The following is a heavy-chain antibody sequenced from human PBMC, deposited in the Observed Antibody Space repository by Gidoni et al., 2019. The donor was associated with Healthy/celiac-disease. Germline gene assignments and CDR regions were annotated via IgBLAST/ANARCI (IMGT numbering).Heavy chain of an antibody. J-gene: IGHJ6*02. Sequence: EVQLVESGGGLIQPGGSLRLSCAASGFTVSSNYMSWVRQAPGKGLEWVSVIYSGGSTYYADSVKGRFTISRDNSKNTLYLQMNSLRAEDTAVYYCARDGCGGSCYSDYGMDVWGQGTTVTVSS. CDR3: ARDGCGGSCYSDYGMDV. CDR1: GFTVSSNY. V-gene: IGHV3-53*01. CDR2: IYSGGST. D-gene: IGHD2-15*01.